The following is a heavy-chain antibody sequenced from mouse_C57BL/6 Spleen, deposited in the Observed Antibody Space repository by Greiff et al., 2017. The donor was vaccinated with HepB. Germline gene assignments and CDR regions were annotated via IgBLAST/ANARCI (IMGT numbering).Heavy chain of an antibody. CDR1: GYTFTDYN. V-gene: IGHV1-22*01. J-gene: IGHJ3*01. CDR3: AGNSSFWFAY. D-gene: IGHD1-1*01. Sequence: EVQLQQSGPELVKPGASVKMSCKASGYTFTDYNMHWVKQSHGKSLEWIGYINPNNGGTSYNQKFKGKATLTVNMSSSTAYMELRSLTSEDSAVYCCAGNSSFWFAYWGQGTLVTVSA. CDR2: INPNNGGT.